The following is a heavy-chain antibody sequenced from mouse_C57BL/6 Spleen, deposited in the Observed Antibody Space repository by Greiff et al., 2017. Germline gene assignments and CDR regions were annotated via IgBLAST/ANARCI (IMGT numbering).Heavy chain of an antibody. CDR1: GYTFTSYW. CDR2: IDPSDSYT. Sequence: QVQLQQPGAELVRPGTSVKLSCKASGYTFTSYWMHWVKQRPGQGLEWIGVIDPSDSYTNYNQKFKGKATLTVDTSSSTAYMQLSSLTSEDSAVYYGARYEGLLWGQGTSVTVSS. J-gene: IGHJ4*01. CDR3: ARYEGLL. V-gene: IGHV1-59*01. D-gene: IGHD2-1*01.